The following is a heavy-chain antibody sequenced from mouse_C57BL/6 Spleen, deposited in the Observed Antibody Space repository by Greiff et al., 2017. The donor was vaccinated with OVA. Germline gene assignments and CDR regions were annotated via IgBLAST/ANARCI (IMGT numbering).Heavy chain of an antibody. J-gene: IGHJ1*03. V-gene: IGHV1-26*01. D-gene: IGHD1-1*01. CDR3: ARGFITTVVAPGRYFDV. CDR2: INPNNGGT. CDR1: GYTFTDYY. Sequence: VQLQQSGPELVKPGASVKISCKASGYTFTDYYMNWVKQSHGKSLEWIGDINPNNGGTSYNQKFKGKATLTVDKSSSTAYMELRSLTSEDSAVYYCARGFITTVVAPGRYFDVWGTGTTVTVSS.